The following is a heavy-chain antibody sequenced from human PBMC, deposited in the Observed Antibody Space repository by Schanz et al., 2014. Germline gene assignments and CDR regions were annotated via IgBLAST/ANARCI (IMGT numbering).Heavy chain of an antibody. CDR2: ISGSGGST. CDR3: ASPSGYSDYGTYFDF. CDR1: GFTFTTHS. Sequence: VQLVESGGGVVQPGRSLRLSCAASGFTFTTHSMTWVRQAPGKGLEWVSGISGSGGSTYYADSVKGRFTISRDNSKTTLSLQMNSLRAEDTAVYYCASPSGYSDYGTYFDFWGQGTLVTVSS. J-gene: IGHJ4*02. V-gene: IGHV3-23*04. D-gene: IGHD5-12*01.